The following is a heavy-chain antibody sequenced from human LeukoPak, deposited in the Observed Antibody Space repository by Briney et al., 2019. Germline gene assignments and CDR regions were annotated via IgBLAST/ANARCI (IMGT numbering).Heavy chain of an antibody. J-gene: IGHJ4*02. Sequence: GGSLRLSCAASGFTFSTYWMSWVRQAPGKGLEWVANIKEDGSENYAVDSVRGRFTISGDNGKNSLYLHMNNLRVEDTAVYYCARDKIVGAISGSNFDYWGQGTLVTVSS. CDR1: GFTFSTYW. CDR3: ARDKIVGAISGSNFDY. CDR2: IKEDGSEN. V-gene: IGHV3-7*01. D-gene: IGHD1-26*01.